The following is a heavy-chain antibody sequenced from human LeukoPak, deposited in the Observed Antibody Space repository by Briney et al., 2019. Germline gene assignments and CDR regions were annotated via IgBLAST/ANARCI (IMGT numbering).Heavy chain of an antibody. CDR3: ARVSFGSGYYCYMDV. CDR2: IYTTGST. D-gene: IGHD3-10*01. J-gene: IGHJ6*03. CDR1: GGSISSGSYY. V-gene: IGHV4-61*02. Sequence: SQTLPLTCTVSGGSISSGSYYWSWIRQPAGKGLEWIGRIYTTGSTNYNPSLKSRVTISVDTSENQFSLNLSSVTAADTAVYYCARVSFGSGYYCYMDVWGKGTTVTVSS.